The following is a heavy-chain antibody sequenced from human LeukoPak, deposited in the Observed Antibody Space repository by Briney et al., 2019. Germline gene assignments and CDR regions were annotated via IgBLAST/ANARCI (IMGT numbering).Heavy chain of an antibody. V-gene: IGHV3-23*01. J-gene: IGHJ4*02. CDR2: ISGSGGST. CDR1: GFTFSSYA. CDR3: AKDDSSGYQSV. Sequence: GGSLRLSCAASGFTFSSYAMSWVRQAPGKGLEWVSGISGSGGSTYYADSVKGRFTITRDNSKNTLYLQMNSLRAEDTAVYYCAKDDSSGYQSVWGQGTLVTVSS. D-gene: IGHD3-22*01.